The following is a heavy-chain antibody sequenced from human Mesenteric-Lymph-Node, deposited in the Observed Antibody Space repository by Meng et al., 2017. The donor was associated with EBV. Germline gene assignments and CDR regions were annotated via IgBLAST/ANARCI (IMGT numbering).Heavy chain of an antibody. CDR2: IIPLFGPP. CDR3: ARGSDSSSWPDNWFDP. V-gene: IGHV1-69*06. J-gene: IGHJ5*02. CDR1: ADTFSTYA. Sequence: QVQLVQSGAEGTKPGSSVKVSFKTAADTFSTYAITWVRQAPGQGPEWMGGIIPLFGPPNYAQKLQGRVTMTTDTSTSTAYMELRSLRSDDTAVYYCARGSDSSSWPDNWFDPWGQGTLVTVSS. D-gene: IGHD6-13*01.